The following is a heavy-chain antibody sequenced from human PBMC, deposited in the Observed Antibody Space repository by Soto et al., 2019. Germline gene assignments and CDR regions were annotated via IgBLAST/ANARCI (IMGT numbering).Heavy chain of an antibody. J-gene: IGHJ4*02. D-gene: IGHD7-27*01. CDR1: GHTFTGHH. CDR2: SDLDIVDT. V-gene: IGHV1-2*02. CDR3: GLEPTGTGGFDY. Sequence: QVQMVQSGAEVKKPGASVKVSCKASGHTFTGHHMHWVRQAPGQGLEWMGLSDLDIVDTKYAQKFQGRITSTSDTSITTAYMELRGLRSDDTAVYYCGLEPTGTGGFDYWGQGTLVTVS.